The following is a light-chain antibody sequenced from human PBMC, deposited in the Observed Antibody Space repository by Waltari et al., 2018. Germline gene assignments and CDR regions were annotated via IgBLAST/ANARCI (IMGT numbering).Light chain of an antibody. CDR3: ISYTTSDTMI. Sequence: QSALTQPASVSGSPGQSITISCTGTSSHVGAYTYVSWYQQHPGNVPKLIIYDVSHRPSGVSFRFSGSKSDNTASLTISGLQAEDEADYYCISYTTSDTMIFGGGTKLTVL. J-gene: IGLJ2*01. CDR2: DVS. CDR1: SSHVGAYTY. V-gene: IGLV2-14*03.